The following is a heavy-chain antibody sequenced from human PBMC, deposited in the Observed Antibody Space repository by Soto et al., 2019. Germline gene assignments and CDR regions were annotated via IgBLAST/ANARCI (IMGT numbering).Heavy chain of an antibody. V-gene: IGHV4-59*01. J-gene: IGHJ5*02. Sequence: SETLSLTCTVSGGSISSYYWSWIRQPPGKGLEWIAYIHYSGSTNYNPSLKSRVTTSVDTSKNQFSLQLRSVTAADTAVYYCARVVGYCSGGTCYSGRFDPWGQGTLVTVSS. CDR3: ARVVGYCSGGTCYSGRFDP. D-gene: IGHD2-15*01. CDR1: GGSISSYY. CDR2: IHYSGST.